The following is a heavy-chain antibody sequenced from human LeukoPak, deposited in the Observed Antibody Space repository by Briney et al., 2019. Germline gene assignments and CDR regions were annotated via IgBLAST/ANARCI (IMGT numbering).Heavy chain of an antibody. Sequence: GGSLRLSCAASGFTFSSSVMSWVRQAPGKGLEWVSGISWNSGSIGYADSVKGRFTISRDNAKNSLYLQMNSLRAEDTALYYCAKRGYNYYLDYWGQGTLVTVSS. D-gene: IGHD1-1*01. V-gene: IGHV3-9*01. CDR1: GFTFSSSV. CDR3: AKRGYNYYLDY. CDR2: ISWNSGSI. J-gene: IGHJ4*02.